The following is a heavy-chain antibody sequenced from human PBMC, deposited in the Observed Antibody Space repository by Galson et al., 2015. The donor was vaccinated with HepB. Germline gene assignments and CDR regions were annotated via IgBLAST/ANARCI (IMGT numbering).Heavy chain of an antibody. J-gene: IGHJ4*02. V-gene: IGHV3-48*02. CDR2: ISSSSSTI. CDR1: GFTFSSYS. Sequence: SLRLSCAASGFTFSSYSMNWVRQAPGKGLEWVSYISSSSSTIYYADSVKGRFTISRDNAKNSLYLQMNSLRDEDTAVYYCAKVVPAAIRAPFDYWGQGTLVTVSS. CDR3: AKVVPAAIRAPFDY. D-gene: IGHD2-2*02.